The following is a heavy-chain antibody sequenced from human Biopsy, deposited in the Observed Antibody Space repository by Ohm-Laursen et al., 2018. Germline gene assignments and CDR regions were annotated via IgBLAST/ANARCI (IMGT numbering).Heavy chain of an antibody. CDR2: ISLKSGGT. D-gene: IGHD6-19*01. Sequence: ASVTVSCKTSGFSFTGYYIHWVRQAPGQGLEWMGWISLKSGGTNYAQKFQGNITMTKNTSMSTAYMEMSRLRSDDTAVYYCALQSVAQMKNFDYWGQGTLVTVSS. CDR1: GFSFTGYY. V-gene: IGHV1-2*02. CDR3: ALQSVAQMKNFDY. J-gene: IGHJ4*02.